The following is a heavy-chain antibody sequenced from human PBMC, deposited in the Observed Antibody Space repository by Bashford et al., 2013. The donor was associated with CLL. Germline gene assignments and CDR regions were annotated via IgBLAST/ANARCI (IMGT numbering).Heavy chain of an antibody. CDR1: GDTFRRYG. CDR3: ARKWLAELSFDY. D-gene: IGHD6-19*01. J-gene: IGHJ4*02. Sequence: ASVKVSCKASGDTFRRYGISWVRQAPGQGLEWMGWISAYNGNTNYAQKLQGRVTMTTDTSTSTAYMELRSLRSDDTAVYYCARKWLAELSFDYWGQGTLVTVSS. V-gene: IGHV1-18*01. CDR2: ISAYNGNT.